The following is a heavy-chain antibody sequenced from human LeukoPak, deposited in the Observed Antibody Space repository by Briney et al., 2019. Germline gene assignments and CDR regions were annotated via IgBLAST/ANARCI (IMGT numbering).Heavy chain of an antibody. CDR1: GGSISSYY. CDR2: IYTSEKT. Sequence: PSETLSLTCTVSGGSISSYYWSWIRQPAGKGLEWIGRIYTSEKTKYNPLLKSRVTMSVDTSRNQFSLKLTSVTAADTAVYYCAKLSTTFGVLMSHWGRGTLVTVSS. CDR3: AKLSTTFGVLMSH. J-gene: IGHJ4*02. V-gene: IGHV4-4*07. D-gene: IGHD3-3*01.